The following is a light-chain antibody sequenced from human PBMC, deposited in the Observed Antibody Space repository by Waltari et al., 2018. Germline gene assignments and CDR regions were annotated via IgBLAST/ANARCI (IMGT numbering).Light chain of an antibody. CDR1: QYVARGY. V-gene: IGKV3-20*01. J-gene: IGKJ4*01. CDR2: GAS. CDR3: QQYATSPLT. Sequence: EIVLTQSPGTLSFSPGERATLSCRASQYVARGYLAWYQQKPGQAPRLLIHGASSRATGIPDRFSGSESGTDFTLTISRLEPEDFATYFCQQYATSPLTFGGGTKVEI.